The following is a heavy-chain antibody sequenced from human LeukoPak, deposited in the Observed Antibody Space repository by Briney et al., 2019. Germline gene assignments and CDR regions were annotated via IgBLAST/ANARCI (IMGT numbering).Heavy chain of an antibody. CDR2: IYNDGST. CDR3: ARVWELSYDY. Sequence: GGSLRLSCAASGFSVSTDHMSRVRQAPGKGLEWVSVIYNDGSTYYADTVKGRFTISRDNSKNTVDLLVNSLRAEDTAVYYCARVWELSYDYWGQGTLVTVSS. J-gene: IGHJ4*02. V-gene: IGHV3-53*01. D-gene: IGHD3-16*02. CDR1: GFSVSTDH.